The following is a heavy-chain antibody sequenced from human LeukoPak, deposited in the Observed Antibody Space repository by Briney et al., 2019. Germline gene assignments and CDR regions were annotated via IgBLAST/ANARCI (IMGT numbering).Heavy chain of an antibody. CDR1: GDSVSSNSAA. CDR3: ARDLGSSSPDYYYYYYMDV. V-gene: IGHV6-1*01. D-gene: IGHD6-6*01. Sequence: SQTLSLTCAISGDSVSSNSAAWNWIRQSPSRGLEWLGRTYYRSKWYNDYAVSVKSRITINPDTSKNQFSLQLNSVTPEDTAVYYCARDLGSSSPDYYYYYYMDVWGKGTTVTVSS. CDR2: TYYRSKWYN. J-gene: IGHJ6*03.